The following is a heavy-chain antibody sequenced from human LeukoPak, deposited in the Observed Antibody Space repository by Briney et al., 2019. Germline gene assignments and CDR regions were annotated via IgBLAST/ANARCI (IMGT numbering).Heavy chain of an antibody. V-gene: IGHV4-39*01. CDR3: ARRSDSGSDDGEDYFDY. Sequence: SETLSLTGTVSGGSIYSTTYYWGWIRQPPGKGLEWIGSMYYDGSTYYNPSLKSRVTISVDTSKNQFSLKLISVTAADTAVYFCARRSDSGSDDGEDYFDYWGQGTLVTVSS. D-gene: IGHD1-26*01. J-gene: IGHJ4*02. CDR1: GGSIYSTTYY. CDR2: MYYDGST.